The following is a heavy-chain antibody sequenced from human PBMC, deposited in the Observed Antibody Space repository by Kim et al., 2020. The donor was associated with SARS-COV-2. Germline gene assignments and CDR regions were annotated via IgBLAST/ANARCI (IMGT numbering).Heavy chain of an antibody. J-gene: IGHJ5*02. V-gene: IGHV3-23*01. Sequence: GGSTYYADSVKGRFTISRDNSKNTLYLQMNSLRAEDTAVYYCAKSYWFDPWGQGTLVTVSS. CDR3: AKSYWFDP. CDR2: GGST.